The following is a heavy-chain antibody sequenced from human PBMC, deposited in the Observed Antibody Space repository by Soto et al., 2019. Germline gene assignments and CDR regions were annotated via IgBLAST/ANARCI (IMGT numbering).Heavy chain of an antibody. CDR2: INAGNGNT. Sequence: ASVKVSCKASGYTFTSYAMHWVRQAPGXRLEWMGWINAGNGNTKYSQKFQGRVTITRDTSASTAYMELSSLRSEDTAVYYCARDGCSSTSCYEEVPDYWGQGTLVTVSS. CDR3: ARDGCSSTSCYEEVPDY. D-gene: IGHD2-2*01. CDR1: GYTFTSYA. V-gene: IGHV1-3*01. J-gene: IGHJ4*02.